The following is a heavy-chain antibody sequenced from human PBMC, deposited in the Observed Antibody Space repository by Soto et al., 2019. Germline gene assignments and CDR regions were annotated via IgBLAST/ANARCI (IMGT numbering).Heavy chain of an antibody. J-gene: IGHJ6*02. CDR3: AKAGDSRYYYYGMDV. CDR2: ISYDGSNK. V-gene: IGHV3-30*18. Sequence: QVQLVESGGGVVQPGRSLRLSCAASGFTFSSYGMHWVRQAPGKGLEWVAVISYDGSNKYYADSVKGRFTISRDNSKNTLYLQTNSLRAEDTAVYYCAKAGDSRYYYYGMDVWGQGTTVTVSS. CDR1: GFTFSSYG.